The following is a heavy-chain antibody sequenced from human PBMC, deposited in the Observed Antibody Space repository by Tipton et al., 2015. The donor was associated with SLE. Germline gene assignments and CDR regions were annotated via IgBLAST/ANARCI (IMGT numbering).Heavy chain of an antibody. CDR2: ISYDGSNK. J-gene: IGHJ4*02. CDR3: ARDAPHYYDSSGYYTY. Sequence: SLRLSCAASGFTFSSYSMNWVRQAPGKGLEWVAVISYDGSNKYYADSVKGRFTISRDNSKNTLYLQMNSLRAEDTAVYYCARDAPHYYDSSGYYTYWGQGTLVTVSS. V-gene: IGHV3-30*03. CDR1: GFTFSSYS. D-gene: IGHD3-22*01.